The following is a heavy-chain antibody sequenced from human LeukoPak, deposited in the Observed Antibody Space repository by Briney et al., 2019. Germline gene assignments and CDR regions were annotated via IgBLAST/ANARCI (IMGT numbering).Heavy chain of an antibody. CDR3: AREGVVVTGDAFDI. CDR2: IYYSGST. J-gene: IGHJ3*02. V-gene: IGHV4-59*01. CDR1: GGSISSYY. D-gene: IGHD3-22*01. Sequence: PSETLSLTCTVSGGSISSYYWSWIRQPPGKGLEWIGYIYYSGSTNYNPSLKSRVTISVDTSKYQFSLKLSSVTAADTAVYYCAREGVVVTGDAFDIWGQGTMVTVSS.